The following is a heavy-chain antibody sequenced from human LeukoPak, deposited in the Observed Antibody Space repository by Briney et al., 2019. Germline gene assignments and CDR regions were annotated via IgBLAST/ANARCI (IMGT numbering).Heavy chain of an antibody. V-gene: IGHV1-2*02. D-gene: IGHD6-13*01. CDR3: ARRGSWGPTNWFDP. CDR1: GYTFTDYY. J-gene: IGHJ5*02. Sequence: SVKVSCKASGYTFTDYYINWVRQAPGQGLEWMGWINPNSGGTNYAQKFQGRVTMTRDTSITKAYMELSRLRSDDTAVYYCARRGSWGPTNWFDPWGQGTLVTVSS. CDR2: INPNSGGT.